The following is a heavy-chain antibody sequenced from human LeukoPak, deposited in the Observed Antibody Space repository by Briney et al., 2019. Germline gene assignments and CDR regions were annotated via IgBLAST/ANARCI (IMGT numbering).Heavy chain of an antibody. CDR3: ARQTGSGLFILP. CDR2: LYTSGST. J-gene: IGHJ4*02. D-gene: IGHD3/OR15-3a*01. V-gene: IGHV4-4*07. Sequence: SETLSLTCTVSGGSITDYHWIWIRQPAGKGLEWIGRLYTSGSTNYNPSLKSQVSISIDTSKNQFSLRLTSVTAADTAVYYCARQTGSGLFILPGGQGTLVTVSS. CDR1: GGSITDYH.